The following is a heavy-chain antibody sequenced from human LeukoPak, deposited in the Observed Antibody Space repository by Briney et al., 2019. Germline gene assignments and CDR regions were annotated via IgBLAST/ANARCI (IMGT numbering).Heavy chain of an antibody. Sequence: GGSLRLSCAASGFTFSNSWMTWVRQAPGKGLERVANIKEDGSETYYVESVRSRFSISRDNAKNSVYLEMNSLRAEDTAVYFCARESGSYGLDYWGQGTLATVSS. CDR1: GFTFSNSW. CDR2: IKEDGSET. D-gene: IGHD1-26*01. V-gene: IGHV3-7*01. CDR3: ARESGSYGLDY. J-gene: IGHJ4*02.